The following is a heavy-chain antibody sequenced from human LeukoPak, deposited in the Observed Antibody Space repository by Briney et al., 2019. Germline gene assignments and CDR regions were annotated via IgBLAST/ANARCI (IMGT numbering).Heavy chain of an antibody. D-gene: IGHD2-2*01. Sequence: GGSLRLSCAASGFTFDAYAMHWVHQAPGKGLQWVSLISGDGGNTFYADSVKGRFTISRDNSKNSLYLRMNSLGIEDTALYYCAKTQGYCSSTTCRPYSSSWPFNFWGQGTLVTVSS. CDR2: ISGDGGNT. CDR3: AKTQGYCSSTTCRPYSSSWPFNF. V-gene: IGHV3-43*02. J-gene: IGHJ4*02. CDR1: GFTFDAYA.